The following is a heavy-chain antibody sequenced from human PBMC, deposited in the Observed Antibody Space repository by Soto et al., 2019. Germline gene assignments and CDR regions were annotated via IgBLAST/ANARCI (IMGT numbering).Heavy chain of an antibody. J-gene: IGHJ6*02. CDR1: GFTFSSYS. Sequence: GWSLRLSCAASGFTFSSYSMNWVRQAPGKGLEWVSSISSSSSYIYYADSVKGRFTISRDNAKNSLYLQMNSLRAEDTAVYYCARTTTPRYSYYYGMDVWGQGTTVTVFS. CDR2: ISSSSSYI. D-gene: IGHD4-4*01. V-gene: IGHV3-21*01. CDR3: ARTTTPRYSYYYGMDV.